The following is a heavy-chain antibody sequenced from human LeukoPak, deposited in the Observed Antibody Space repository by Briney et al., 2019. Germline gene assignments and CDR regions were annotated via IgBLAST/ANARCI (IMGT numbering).Heavy chain of an antibody. CDR3: ARPLPQWDCSSTSCPYYYYGMDV. CDR1: GFTFSSYA. D-gene: IGHD2-2*01. V-gene: IGHV3-30-3*01. Sequence: GGSLRLSCAASGFTFSSYAMHWVRQAPGKGLEWVAVISYDGSNKYYADSMKGRFTISRDNSNNTLYLQMNSLRAEDTAVYYCARPLPQWDCSSTSCPYYYYGMDVWGQGTTVTVSS. CDR2: ISYDGSNK. J-gene: IGHJ6*02.